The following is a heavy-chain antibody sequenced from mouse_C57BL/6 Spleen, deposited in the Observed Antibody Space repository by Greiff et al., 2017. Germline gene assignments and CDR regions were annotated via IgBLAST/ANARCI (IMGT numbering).Heavy chain of an antibody. J-gene: IGHJ4*01. CDR1: GFTFSSYA. D-gene: IGHD3-3*01. Sequence: EVKLVESGGGLVKPGGSLKLSCAASGFTFSSYAMSWVRQTPEKRLEWVATISDGGSYTYYPDNVKGRFTISRDNAKNNLYLQMSHLKSEDTAMYYCARDRDLSPGYAMDYWGQGTSVTVSS. CDR2: ISDGGSYT. CDR3: ARDRDLSPGYAMDY. V-gene: IGHV5-4*01.